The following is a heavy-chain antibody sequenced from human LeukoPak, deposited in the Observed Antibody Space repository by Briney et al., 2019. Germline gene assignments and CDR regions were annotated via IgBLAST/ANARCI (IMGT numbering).Heavy chain of an antibody. D-gene: IGHD3-10*01. CDR1: GYTLTELS. J-gene: IGHJ6*02. V-gene: IGHV1-24*01. CDR2: FDPEDGET. Sequence: GASVKVSCKVSGYTLTELSMHWVRQAPGKGLEWMGGFDPEDGETIYAQKFQGRVTMTEDTSTDTAYMELSSLRPEDTAVYYCAATIYGSGRWGMDVWGQGTTVTVSS. CDR3: AATIYGSGRWGMDV.